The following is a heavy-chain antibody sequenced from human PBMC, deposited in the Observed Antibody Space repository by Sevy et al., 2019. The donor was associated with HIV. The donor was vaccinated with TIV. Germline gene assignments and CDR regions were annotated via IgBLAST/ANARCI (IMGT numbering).Heavy chain of an antibody. J-gene: IGHJ4*02. V-gene: IGHV4-61*01. CDR2: VSYSGRT. CDR3: AREIYFYENSGFYYFDS. Sequence: SETLSLTCNVSVASVSSGKYYWTWIRQPPGKDLEWIGHVSYSGRTNYNPSLKSRVTISEDTSKNQFSLSLNSVTAADTATYYCAREIYFYENSGFYYFDSWGLGILVTASS. CDR1: VASVSSGKYY. D-gene: IGHD3-22*01.